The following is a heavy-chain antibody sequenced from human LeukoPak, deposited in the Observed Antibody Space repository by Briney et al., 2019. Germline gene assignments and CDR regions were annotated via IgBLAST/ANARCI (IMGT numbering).Heavy chain of an antibody. CDR1: GFTFDDYA. D-gene: IGHD3-22*01. CDR3: ATKPDYDSSGYFDY. CDR2: ISWNSGSI. Sequence: PGGSLRLSCAASGFTFDDYAMHWVRQAPGKGLEWVSGISWNSGSIGYADSVKGRFTISRDNAKNSLYLQMNSLRAEDTALYYCATKPDYDSSGYFDYWGQGTLVTVSS. J-gene: IGHJ4*02. V-gene: IGHV3-9*01.